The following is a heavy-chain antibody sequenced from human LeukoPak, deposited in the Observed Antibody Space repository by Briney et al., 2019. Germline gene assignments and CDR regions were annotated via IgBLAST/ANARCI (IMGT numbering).Heavy chain of an antibody. CDR2: VYTSGST. CDR3: ASEGYPKSSDY. D-gene: IGHD6-13*01. Sequence: SETLSLTCTVSGGSISSGSYYWSWIRQSAGKGLEWIGRVYTSGSTNYNPSLKSRVTISVDTSKNQFSLKLSSVTAADTAVYYCASEGYPKSSDYWGQGTLVTVSS. V-gene: IGHV4-61*02. CDR1: GGSISSGSYY. J-gene: IGHJ4*02.